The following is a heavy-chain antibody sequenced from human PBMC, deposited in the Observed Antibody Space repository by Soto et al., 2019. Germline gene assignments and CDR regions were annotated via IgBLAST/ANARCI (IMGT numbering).Heavy chain of an antibody. Sequence: VRLSCAASGFTFSSYAMSWVRQAPGKGLEWVSAISGSGGSTYYADSVKGRFTISRDNSKNTLYLQMNSLRAEDTAVYYCAKVGDLGATPDYWGQGTLVTVSS. D-gene: IGHD1-26*01. CDR2: ISGSGGST. J-gene: IGHJ4*02. CDR3: AKVGDLGATPDY. CDR1: GFTFSSYA. V-gene: IGHV3-23*01.